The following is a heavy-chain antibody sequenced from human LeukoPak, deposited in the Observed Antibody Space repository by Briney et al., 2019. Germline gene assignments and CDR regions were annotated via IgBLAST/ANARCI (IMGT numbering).Heavy chain of an antibody. CDR2: VYENGGTT. J-gene: IGHJ4*02. Sequence: ESLRLSCVGSGFTFRSHAMSWVRQAPEKGLEFVSGVYENGGTTYYADSVKGRFSISRDNSKNTLYLQMDSLRGEDTAVYYCAKDRQSVVAATMMDYWGQGTLVTVSS. D-gene: IGHD2-15*01. V-gene: IGHV3-23*01. CDR3: AKDRQSVVAATMMDY. CDR1: GFTFRSHA.